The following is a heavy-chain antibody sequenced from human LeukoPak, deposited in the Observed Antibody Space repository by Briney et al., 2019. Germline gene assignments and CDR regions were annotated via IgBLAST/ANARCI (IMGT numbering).Heavy chain of an antibody. CDR1: GYSINSGYY. V-gene: IGHV4-38-2*01. J-gene: IGHJ4*02. Sequence: PSETLSLTCAVSGYSINSGYYWGWIRQPPGKGLEWIGNIYRSGSTYYNPSLKSRVTISVDTSKNQFSLKLSSVTAADTAVYYCARRLAVAGSDYWGQGTLVTVSS. D-gene: IGHD6-19*01. CDR2: IYRSGST. CDR3: ARRLAVAGSDY.